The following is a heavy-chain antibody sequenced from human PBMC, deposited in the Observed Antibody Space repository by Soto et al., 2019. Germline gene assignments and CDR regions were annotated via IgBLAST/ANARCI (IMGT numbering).Heavy chain of an antibody. CDR1: EFTFSSYN. V-gene: IGHV3-48*01. Sequence: EVQLVESGGGLVQPGGSLRLSCTTSEFTFSSYNMNWVRQAPGKGLEWVSFISDSGGTRHYADAVKGRFTISRDNAQNALYLQMNSLRVEDTAVYHCESGTYSSGRNYWGQGTLATVSS. CDR2: ISDSGGTR. D-gene: IGHD6-19*01. CDR3: ESGTYSSGRNY. J-gene: IGHJ4*02.